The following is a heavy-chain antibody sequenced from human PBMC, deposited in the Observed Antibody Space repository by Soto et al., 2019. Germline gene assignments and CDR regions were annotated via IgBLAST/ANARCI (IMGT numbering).Heavy chain of an antibody. CDR1: GGSISSGDYY. D-gene: IGHD5-18*01. CDR2: IYYSGST. J-gene: IGHJ4*02. V-gene: IGHV4-30-4*01. Sequence: PSETRSLTCTVSGGSISSGDYYWSWIRQPPGKGLEWIGYIYYSGSTYYNPSLKSRVTISVDTSKNQFSLKLSSVTAADTAVYYCAMWTAMAPFFHDYWGQGTLVTVSS. CDR3: AMWTAMAPFFHDY.